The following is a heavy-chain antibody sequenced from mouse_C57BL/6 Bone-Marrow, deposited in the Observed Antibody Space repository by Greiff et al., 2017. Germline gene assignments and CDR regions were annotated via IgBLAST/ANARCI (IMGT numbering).Heavy chain of an antibody. V-gene: IGHV14-4*01. CDR3: TPEGLFYDGYYPFAY. CDR1: GFNIKDDY. D-gene: IGHD2-3*01. Sequence: DVQLQESGAELVRPGASVKLSCTASGFNIKDDYMHWVKQRPEQGLEWIGWIDPENGDTEYASKFQGKATITADTSSNTAYLQLSSLTSEDTAIYYCTPEGLFYDGYYPFAYWGQGTLVTVSA. CDR2: IDPENGDT. J-gene: IGHJ3*01.